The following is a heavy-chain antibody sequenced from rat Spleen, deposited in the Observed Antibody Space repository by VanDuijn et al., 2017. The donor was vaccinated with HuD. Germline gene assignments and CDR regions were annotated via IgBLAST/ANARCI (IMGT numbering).Heavy chain of an antibody. Sequence: EVKLSQAGGGFVQPGRSLKLSCAASGFKFDDFGMSWVRQAPDNGLEWVATITCGGSTTYYPDNVKGRFTISRDNDKNFLYLQMKNLKSEDTATYYCIRVSTDFDYWGQGVMVTVSS. CDR1: GFKFDDFG. CDR2: ITCGGSTT. V-gene: IGHV5-36*01. D-gene: IGHD3-4*01. J-gene: IGHJ2*01. CDR3: IRVSTDFDY.